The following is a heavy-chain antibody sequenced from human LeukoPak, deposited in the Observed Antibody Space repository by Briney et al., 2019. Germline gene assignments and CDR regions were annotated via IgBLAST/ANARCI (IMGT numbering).Heavy chain of an antibody. CDR1: GGSISSYY. V-gene: IGHV4-4*07. D-gene: IGHD4-17*01. J-gene: IGHJ6*03. Sequence: SETLSLTCTASGGSISSYYWSWIRQPAGKGLEWIGRIYTSGSTNYNPSLKSRVTMSVDTSKSQFPLKLSSVTAADTAVYYCARVGSDYGDYVSDYYMDVWGKGTTVTVSS. CDR2: IYTSGST. CDR3: ARVGSDYGDYVSDYYMDV.